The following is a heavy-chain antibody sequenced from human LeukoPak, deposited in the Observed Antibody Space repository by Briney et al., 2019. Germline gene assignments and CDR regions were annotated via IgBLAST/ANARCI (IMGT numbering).Heavy chain of an antibody. Sequence: GGSLRLSCAASGFTFSSYDMHWVRQAPGKGLEWVSVIWSDGSKTYSADSVKGRFTVSRDNSKNTLYLQMNSLRAEDSAVYFCARDEPPLCGGDCYILGNWGQGTLVTVSS. J-gene: IGHJ4*02. V-gene: IGHV3-33*01. D-gene: IGHD2-21*02. CDR2: IWSDGSKT. CDR1: GFTFSSYD. CDR3: ARDEPPLCGGDCYILGN.